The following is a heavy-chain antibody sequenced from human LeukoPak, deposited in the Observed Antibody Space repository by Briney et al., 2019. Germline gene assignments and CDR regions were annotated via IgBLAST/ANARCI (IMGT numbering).Heavy chain of an antibody. Sequence: SETLSLTCTVSGGSISSYYWSWIRQPPGKGLEWIGYIYYSGSTNYNPSLKGRVTISVDTSKNQFSLKLSSVTAADTAVYYCARHEASYGDYAYFDYWGQGTLVTVSS. J-gene: IGHJ4*02. CDR3: ARHEASYGDYAYFDY. V-gene: IGHV4-59*08. CDR1: GGSISSYY. D-gene: IGHD4-17*01. CDR2: IYYSGST.